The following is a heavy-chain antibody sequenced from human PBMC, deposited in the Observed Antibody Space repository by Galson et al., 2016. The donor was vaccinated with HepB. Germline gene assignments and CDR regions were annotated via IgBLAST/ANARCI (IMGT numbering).Heavy chain of an antibody. Sequence: CAISGDSVSSEDAAWNWIRQSPSRGLEWLGRTYYRSKWYNEYAVSVQSRITINPDTSKNQFSLQLNSVTLEDTAVYYCARGVAPWALGSLGFHMDVWGQGTTVTASS. CDR3: ARGVAPWALGSLGFHMDV. J-gene: IGHJ6*02. CDR1: GDSVSSEDAA. V-gene: IGHV6-1*01. D-gene: IGHD1-26*01. CDR2: TYYRSKWYN.